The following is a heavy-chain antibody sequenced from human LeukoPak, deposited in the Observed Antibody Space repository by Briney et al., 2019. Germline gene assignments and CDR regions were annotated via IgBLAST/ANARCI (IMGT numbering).Heavy chain of an antibody. Sequence: PGGSLRLSCAASGFTFSSYAMSWVRQAPGKGLEWVSAISGSGGSTYYGDSVKGRFTISRDNSKNTPYLQMNSLRAEDTALYYCARPSSPYYYYYGMDVWGQGTTVTVSS. J-gene: IGHJ6*02. D-gene: IGHD1-26*01. CDR1: GFTFSSYA. V-gene: IGHV3-23*01. CDR2: ISGSGGST. CDR3: ARPSSPYYYYYGMDV.